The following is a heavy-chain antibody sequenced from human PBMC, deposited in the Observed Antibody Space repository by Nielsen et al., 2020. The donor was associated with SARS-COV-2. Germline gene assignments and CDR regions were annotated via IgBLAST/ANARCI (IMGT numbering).Heavy chain of an antibody. V-gene: IGHV1-18*01. J-gene: IGHJ6*02. CDR3: ARDEASRGFPSSYYYGMDV. Sequence: ASVKVSCKASGYTFVSHGISWVRQAPGQGLEWMGWISAYNGNTKYAQKLQGRVTMTTDTSTSTAHMELRSLRSDDTAVYFCARDEASRGFPSSYYYGMDVWGQGTTVTVSS. CDR2: ISAYNGNT. D-gene: IGHD3-22*01. CDR1: GYTFVSHG.